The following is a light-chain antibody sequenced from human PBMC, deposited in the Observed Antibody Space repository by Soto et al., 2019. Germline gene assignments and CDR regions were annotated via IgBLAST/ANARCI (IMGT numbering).Light chain of an antibody. V-gene: IGLV1-40*01. J-gene: IGLJ1*01. CDR3: QSYDSSLSGYV. CDR2: GNG. CDR1: SSNIGAGYD. Sequence: QSVLTQPRSVSGAPGQRVTISCTGSSSNIGAGYDVHWYQQLPGTAPKLLIYGNGNRPSGVPGRFSGSKSGTSASLAITGLQAEDEADYYCQSYDSSLSGYVFGTGTKVTVL.